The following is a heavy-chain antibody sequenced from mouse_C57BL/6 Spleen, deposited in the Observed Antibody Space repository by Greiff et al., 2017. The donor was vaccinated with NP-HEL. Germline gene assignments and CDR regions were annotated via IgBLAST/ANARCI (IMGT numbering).Heavy chain of an antibody. CDR3: ARVSRDYFDY. CDR2: ISYSGST. V-gene: IGHV3-8*01. CDR1: GYSITSDY. J-gene: IGHJ2*01. Sequence: EVKLQESGPGLAKPSQTLSLPCSVTGYSITSDYWNWIRKFPGNILEYMGYISYSGSTYYNPSLKSRISIIRDTSKNQYYLQLNSVTTEDTATYHCARVSRDYFDYWGQGTTLTVSS.